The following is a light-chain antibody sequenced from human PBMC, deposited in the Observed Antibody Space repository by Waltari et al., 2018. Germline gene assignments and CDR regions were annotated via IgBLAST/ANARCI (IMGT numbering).Light chain of an antibody. CDR2: HAS. CDR1: QSVSSY. CDR3: QQRSNWPRT. J-gene: IGKJ1*01. Sequence: EIVLTQSPATLSLSPGESATLSCRASQSVSSYLAWYQQKPGQAPRLLIYHASNRATGIPARFSGSGSGTDFTLTISSLEPEDFAVYYCQQRSNWPRTFGQGTKVEIK. V-gene: IGKV3-11*01.